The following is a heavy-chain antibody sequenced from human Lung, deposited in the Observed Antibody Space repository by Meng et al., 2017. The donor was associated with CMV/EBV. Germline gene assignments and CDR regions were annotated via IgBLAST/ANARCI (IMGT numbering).Heavy chain of an antibody. CDR1: GFTFDDYA. V-gene: IGHV3-30*02. CDR3: AKGLSNYDSWGGCDH. D-gene: IGHD3-3*01. Sequence: GESLKISCAASGFTFDDYAMHWVRQAPGKGLEWVSFIRYDGSNTYYADSVKGRFSISRDNSENMLYLQMGSLRPEDTAVYYCAKGLSNYDSWGGCDHWGQGTLVTVSS. CDR2: IRYDGSNT. J-gene: IGHJ4*02.